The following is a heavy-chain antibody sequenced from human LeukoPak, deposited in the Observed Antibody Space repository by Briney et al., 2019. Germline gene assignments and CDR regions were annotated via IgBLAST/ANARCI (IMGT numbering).Heavy chain of an antibody. Sequence: ASVKVSCKASGYTSTGYYTHWVRQAPGQGLEWMGWINPNSGGTNYAQKFQGRVTMTRDTSISTAYMELSRLRSDDTAVYYCARARGSGSYFDYWGQGTLVTVSS. J-gene: IGHJ4*02. CDR1: GYTSTGYY. CDR2: INPNSGGT. CDR3: ARARGSGSYFDY. V-gene: IGHV1-2*02. D-gene: IGHD3-10*01.